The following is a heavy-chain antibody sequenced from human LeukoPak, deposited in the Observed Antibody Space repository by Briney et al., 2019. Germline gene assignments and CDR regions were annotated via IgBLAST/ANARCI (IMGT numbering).Heavy chain of an antibody. Sequence: SETLSLTCTVSGGSISSSSYYWGWIRQPPGKGLEWIGSIYYSGSTYYNPSLKSRVTISVDTSKNQFSLKLGSVTAADTAVYCCARDSSSWYPIDYWGQGTLVTVSS. CDR3: ARDSSSWYPIDY. CDR2: IYYSGST. CDR1: GGSISSSSYY. V-gene: IGHV4-39*07. D-gene: IGHD6-13*01. J-gene: IGHJ4*02.